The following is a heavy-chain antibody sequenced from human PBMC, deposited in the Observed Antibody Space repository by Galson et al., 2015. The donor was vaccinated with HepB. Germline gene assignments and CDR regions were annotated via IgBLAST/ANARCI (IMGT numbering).Heavy chain of an antibody. D-gene: IGHD3-10*01. J-gene: IGHJ4*02. CDR1: GGTFSSYA. V-gene: IGHV1-69*13. CDR3: ADQGYYYGSGSYIY. Sequence: SVKVSCKASGGTFSSYAISWVRQAPGQGLEWMGGIIPIFGTANYAQKFQGRVTITADESTSTAYMELSSLRSEDTAVYYCADQGYYYGSGSYIYWGQGTLVTVSS. CDR2: IIPIFGTA.